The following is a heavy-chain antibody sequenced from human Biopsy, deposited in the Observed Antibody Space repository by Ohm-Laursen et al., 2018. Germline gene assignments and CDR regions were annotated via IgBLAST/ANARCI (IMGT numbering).Heavy chain of an antibody. J-gene: IGHJ4*02. CDR2: ISSRSSDI. V-gene: IGHV3-21*01. CDR3: ARAYSRGDY. CDR1: GFDFSDYS. Sequence: SLRLSCSASGFDFSDYSMSWVRRAPGKGLEWVSSISSRSSDIYYADSVKGRFTISRDNAKNSLLLQMNRLRVEDTAVYYCARAYSRGDYWGQGTLVTVSS. D-gene: IGHD2-15*01.